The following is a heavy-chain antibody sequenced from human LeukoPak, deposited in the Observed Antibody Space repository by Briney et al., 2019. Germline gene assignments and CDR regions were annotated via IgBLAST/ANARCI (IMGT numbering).Heavy chain of an antibody. D-gene: IGHD4/OR15-4a*01. CDR2: IYYSGST. Sequence: GSLRLSCAASGLTVSSSYMSWIRQPPGKGLEWIGSIYYSGSTYYNPSLKSRVTISVDTSKNQFSLKLSSVTAADTAVYYCARQVVLMRTPRDFDYWGQGTLVTVSS. CDR3: ARQVVLMRTPRDFDY. CDR1: GLTVSSSY. J-gene: IGHJ4*02. V-gene: IGHV4-39*01.